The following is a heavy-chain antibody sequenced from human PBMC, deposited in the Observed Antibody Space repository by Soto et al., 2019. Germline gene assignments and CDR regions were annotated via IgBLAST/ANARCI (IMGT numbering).Heavy chain of an antibody. Sequence: GGSLRLSCAASGFTFSSYSMNWVCQAPGKGLEWVSSISSSSSYIYYADSVKGRFTISRDNAKNSLYLQMNSLRAEDTAVYYCARDEYCSSTSCYHAYWGQGTLVTVSS. V-gene: IGHV3-21*01. D-gene: IGHD2-2*01. CDR3: ARDEYCSSTSCYHAY. CDR1: GFTFSSYS. CDR2: ISSSSSYI. J-gene: IGHJ4*02.